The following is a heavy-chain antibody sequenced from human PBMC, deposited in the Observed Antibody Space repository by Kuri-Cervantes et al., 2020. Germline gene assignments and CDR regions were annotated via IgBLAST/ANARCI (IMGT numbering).Heavy chain of an antibody. J-gene: IGHJ3*02. CDR1: GYTFTSYG. CDR3: ARPQTRGGITGTTRGAFDI. V-gene: IGHV1-69*05. D-gene: IGHD1-20*01. CDR2: IIPIFGTA. Sequence: SVKVSCKASGYTFTSYGISWVRQAPGQGLEWMGGIIPIFGTANYAQKFQGRVTITTDESTSTAYMELSSLRSEDTAVYYCARPQTRGGITGTTRGAFDIWGQGTMVTVSS.